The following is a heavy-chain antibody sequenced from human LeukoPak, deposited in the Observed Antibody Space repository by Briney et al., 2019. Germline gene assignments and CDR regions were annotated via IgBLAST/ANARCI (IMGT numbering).Heavy chain of an antibody. Sequence: GGSLRLSCAASGFTFSSYAMSWVRQAPGKGLEWVSAISGSGGSTYYADSVKGRFTISRDNSKSTLYLQMNSLRAEDTAVYYCAKDYGSGWTRGMDVWGQGTTVTVSS. CDR1: GFTFSSYA. D-gene: IGHD6-19*01. V-gene: IGHV3-23*01. CDR2: ISGSGGST. J-gene: IGHJ6*02. CDR3: AKDYGSGWTRGMDV.